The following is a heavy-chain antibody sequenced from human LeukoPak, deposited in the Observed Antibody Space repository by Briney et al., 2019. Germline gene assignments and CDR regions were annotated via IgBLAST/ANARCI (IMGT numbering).Heavy chain of an antibody. CDR3: ARQRGWLQPYYFDY. D-gene: IGHD5-24*01. J-gene: IGHJ4*02. V-gene: IGHV1-18*01. CDR2: ISAYNGNT. CDR1: GYTFTSYG. Sequence: GASVKVSCKASGYTFTSYGISWVRQAPGQGLEWMGWISAYNGNTNYAQKLQGRVTMTTDTSTSTAYMEPRSLRSDDTAVYYCARQRGWLQPYYFDYWGQGTLVTVSS.